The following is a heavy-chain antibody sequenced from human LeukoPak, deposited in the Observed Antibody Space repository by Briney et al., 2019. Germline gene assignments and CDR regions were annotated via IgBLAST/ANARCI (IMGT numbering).Heavy chain of an antibody. CDR1: GGSFSGYY. V-gene: IGHV4-34*01. CDR3: AKMESRGFGYALEGNTWFDR. CDR2: INHSGST. D-gene: IGHD3-10*01. J-gene: IGHJ5*02. Sequence: SETLSLTCAVYGGSFSGYYWSWIRQPPGKGLEWIGEINHSGSTNYNPSLRSRATISVDTSKNQFSLKLSSVTAADTAVYYCAKMESRGFGYALEGNTWFDRWGKGTLVTVPS.